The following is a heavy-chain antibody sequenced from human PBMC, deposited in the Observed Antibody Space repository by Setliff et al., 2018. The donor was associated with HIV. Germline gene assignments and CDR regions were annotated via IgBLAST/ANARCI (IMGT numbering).Heavy chain of an antibody. D-gene: IGHD6-19*01. CDR3: ARAFRSGWHFDS. Sequence: SETLSLTCTVSGGSISSGDYYWSWIRQPPGKGLDWIGYIYYSGSTYYNPSLKSRLTISVDTSKNQFSLKMSSVTAADTAFYYCARAFRSGWHFDSWGQGTLVTVSS. V-gene: IGHV4-30-4*08. CDR1: GGSISSGDYY. CDR2: IYYSGST. J-gene: IGHJ4*02.